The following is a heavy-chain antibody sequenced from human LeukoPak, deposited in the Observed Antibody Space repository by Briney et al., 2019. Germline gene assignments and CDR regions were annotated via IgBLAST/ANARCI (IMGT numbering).Heavy chain of an antibody. D-gene: IGHD6-19*01. J-gene: IGHJ1*01. CDR2: INHSGST. Sequence: PSETLSLTCAVYGGSFSGYYWSWIRQPPGKGLEWIGEINHSGSTNYNPSLKSRVTISVDTSKNQFSLKLSSVTAADTAVHYCARAHAFIAVAGTAYFQHWGQGTLVTVSS. V-gene: IGHV4-34*01. CDR3: ARAHAFIAVAGTAYFQH. CDR1: GGSFSGYY.